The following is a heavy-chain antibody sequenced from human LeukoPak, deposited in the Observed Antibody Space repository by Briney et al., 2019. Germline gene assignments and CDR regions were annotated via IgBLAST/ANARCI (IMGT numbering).Heavy chain of an antibody. V-gene: IGHV1-24*01. J-gene: IGHJ6*04. CDR2: FDPEDGET. D-gene: IGHD3-10*01. CDR1: GYTLTELS. CDR3: APRSSNAYGLTYYGMDV. Sequence: GASVKVSCKVSGYTLTELSMHWVRQAPGKGLEWMGGFDPEDGETIYAQKFQGRVTMTEDTSTDTAYMELSSLRSEDTAVYYCAPRSSNAYGLTYYGMDVWGKGTTVTVSS.